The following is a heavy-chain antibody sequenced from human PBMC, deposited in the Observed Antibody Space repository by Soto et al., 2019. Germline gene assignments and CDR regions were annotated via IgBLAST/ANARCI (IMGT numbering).Heavy chain of an antibody. CDR2: ISYDGSNK. CDR3: ARVVKRGSYPFDGMDV. D-gene: IGHD1-26*01. CDR1: GFTFSSYA. Sequence: QVQLVESGGGVVQPGRSLRLSCAASGFTFSSYAMHWVRQAPGKGLEWVAVISYDGSNKYYADSVKGRFTISRDNSKNTLYLQMNSLRAEDTAVYYCARVVKRGSYPFDGMDVWGQGTTLTVSS. J-gene: IGHJ6*02. V-gene: IGHV3-30-3*01.